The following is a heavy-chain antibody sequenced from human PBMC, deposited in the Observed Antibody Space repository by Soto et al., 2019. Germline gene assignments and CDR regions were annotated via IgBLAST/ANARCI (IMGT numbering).Heavy chain of an antibody. V-gene: IGHV1-18*01. D-gene: IGHD3-9*01. CDR2: ISAYNGNT. J-gene: IGHJ4*02. Sequence: ASVKVSCKDSGYTFNTYGSSWVRQAPGQGLQWMGWISAYNGNTNYAQKLQGRVTMTTDTSTSTAYMELRSLRSDDTAVYYCARGVLDPANLDILISFDHWGQGTLVTVSS. CDR1: GYTFNTYG. CDR3: ARGVLDPANLDILISFDH.